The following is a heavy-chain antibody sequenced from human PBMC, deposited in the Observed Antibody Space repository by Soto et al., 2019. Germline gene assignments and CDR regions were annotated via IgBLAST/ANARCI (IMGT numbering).Heavy chain of an antibody. Sequence: EVQLVESGGGLVQPGGSLRLSCAASGFTFSYYSMNWVRQAPGKGLEWLSYISTSGSTKYYADSVKGRFTISRDNANNSLSLQMSSLRDEDTAVYYCARVEGGFDLWGQGTMVTVSS. CDR2: ISTSGSTK. D-gene: IGHD3-16*01. V-gene: IGHV3-48*02. J-gene: IGHJ3*01. CDR1: GFTFSYYS. CDR3: ARVEGGFDL.